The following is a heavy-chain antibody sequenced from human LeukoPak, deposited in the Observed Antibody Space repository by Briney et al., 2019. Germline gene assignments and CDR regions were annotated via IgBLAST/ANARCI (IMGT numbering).Heavy chain of an antibody. CDR1: GFIVSRYW. J-gene: IGHJ4*02. CDR3: ARDLGVCSGGTCYSVYGY. D-gene: IGHD2-15*01. Sequence: PGGSLRLSCAASGFIVSRYWMSWVRQAPGKGLEWVADIKEDGSEKHCVDSVKGRFTISRDNAENSLYLQMNSLRAEDTAIYYCARDLGVCSGGTCYSVYGYWGQGTLVTVSS. CDR2: IKEDGSEK. V-gene: IGHV3-7*01.